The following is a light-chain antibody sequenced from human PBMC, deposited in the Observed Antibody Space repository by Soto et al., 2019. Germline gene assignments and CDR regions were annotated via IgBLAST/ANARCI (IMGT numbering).Light chain of an antibody. J-gene: IGLJ3*02. V-gene: IGLV1-47*01. CDR3: AAWDDSLSGRV. Sequence: QPVLTQPPSASGTPGQRVTISCSGSSSNIGVNYVYWYQQLPGTAPKLLIYRNNQRPSGVPARFSGSKSGTSASLAISGLRSEDEADYCCAAWDDSLSGRVFGGGTKLTVL. CDR1: SSNIGVNY. CDR2: RNN.